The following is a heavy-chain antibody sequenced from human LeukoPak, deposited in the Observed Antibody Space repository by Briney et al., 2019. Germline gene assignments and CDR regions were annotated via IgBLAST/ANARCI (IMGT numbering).Heavy chain of an antibody. J-gene: IGHJ4*02. Sequence: PSETLSLTCTLSGGSISSSSYYWGWIRQPPGKGLEWIGSIYYSGSTYYNPSLKSRVTISVDTSKNQFSLKLSSVTAADTAVYYCARDAGYSSSWYVDYWGQGTLVTVSS. CDR1: GGSISSSSYY. V-gene: IGHV4-39*07. CDR3: ARDAGYSSSWYVDY. CDR2: IYYSGST. D-gene: IGHD6-13*01.